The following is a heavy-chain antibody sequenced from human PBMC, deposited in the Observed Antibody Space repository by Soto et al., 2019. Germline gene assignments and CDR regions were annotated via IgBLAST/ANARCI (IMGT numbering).Heavy chain of an antibody. V-gene: IGHV4-59*08. CDR1: GGSISSYY. Sequence: XETLSLTCTVSGGSISSYYWSWIRQPPGKGLEWIGYIYYSGSTNYNPSLKSRVTISVDTSKNQFSLKLSSVTAADTAVYYCARKIAVAGNAFDIWGQGTMVTVSS. CDR3: ARKIAVAGNAFDI. D-gene: IGHD6-19*01. J-gene: IGHJ3*02. CDR2: IYYSGST.